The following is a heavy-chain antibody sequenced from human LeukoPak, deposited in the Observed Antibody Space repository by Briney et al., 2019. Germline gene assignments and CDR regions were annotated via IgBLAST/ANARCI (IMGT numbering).Heavy chain of an antibody. D-gene: IGHD3-22*01. Sequence: GGSLRLSCAASGFTVSSNYMSWVRQAPGKGLEWVSVIYSGGSTYYADSVKGRFTISRGNSKNTLYLQMNSLRAEDTAVYYCARYDSSGFFDYWGQGTLVTVSS. CDR3: ARYDSSGFFDY. CDR1: GFTVSSNY. V-gene: IGHV3-53*01. CDR2: IYSGGST. J-gene: IGHJ4*02.